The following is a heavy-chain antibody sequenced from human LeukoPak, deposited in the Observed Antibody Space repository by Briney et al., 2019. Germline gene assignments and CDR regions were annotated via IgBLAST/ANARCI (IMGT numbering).Heavy chain of an antibody. CDR2: INPNSGGT. CDR3: ARDDRRVGAAAGGSLRWFDP. CDR1: GYTFTGYY. D-gene: IGHD6-13*01. Sequence: ASVKVSCKASGYTFTGYYMHWVRQAPGQGLEWMGWINPNSGGTNYAQKFQGRVTMTRDTSISTAYMELSRLRSDDTAVYYCARDDRRVGAAAGGSLRWFDPWGQGTLVTVSS. J-gene: IGHJ5*02. V-gene: IGHV1-2*02.